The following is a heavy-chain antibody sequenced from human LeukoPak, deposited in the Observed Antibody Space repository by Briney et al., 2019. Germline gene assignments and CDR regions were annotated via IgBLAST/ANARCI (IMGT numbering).Heavy chain of an antibody. V-gene: IGHV3-23*01. CDR1: GFTFSSYS. CDR2: VTGSGGGT. J-gene: IGHJ3*02. D-gene: IGHD3-10*01. CDR3: AKDSPVLTI. Sequence: PGGSLRLSCAASGFTFSSYSMSWVRQAPGKGLEWVSAVTGSGGGTYYADSVKGRLTISRDNSKDTLYLQMNSLRADDTAVYYCAKDSPVLTIWGQGTMVTVSS.